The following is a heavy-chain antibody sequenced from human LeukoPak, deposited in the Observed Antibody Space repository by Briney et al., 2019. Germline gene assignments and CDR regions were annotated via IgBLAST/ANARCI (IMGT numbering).Heavy chain of an antibody. Sequence: ASVKVSCKASGGTFSSYAISWVRQAPGQGLEWMGGIIPIFGTANYAQKFQGRVTITADESTSTAYMGLSSLRSEDTAVYYCARDGGATQWDYWGQGTLVTVSS. CDR3: ARDGGATQWDY. CDR1: GGTFSSYA. V-gene: IGHV1-69*13. D-gene: IGHD1-26*01. CDR2: IIPIFGTA. J-gene: IGHJ4*02.